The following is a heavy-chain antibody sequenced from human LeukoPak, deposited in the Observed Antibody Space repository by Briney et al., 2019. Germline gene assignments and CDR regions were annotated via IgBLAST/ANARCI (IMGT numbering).Heavy chain of an antibody. CDR1: DGSISSSSYF. CDR3: ARQTRRVGGNSALGWLDP. CDR2: IYYTGST. D-gene: IGHD2/OR15-2a*01. Sequence: SETLSPTCTVSDGSISSSSYFWGWIRQPPGKGLEWIGTIYYTGSTYYTPSLKSRVTISIDTSNNQFSLILSSVTAADTAVYYCARQTRRVGGNSALGWLDPWGQGTLVTVSS. V-gene: IGHV4-39*01. J-gene: IGHJ5*02.